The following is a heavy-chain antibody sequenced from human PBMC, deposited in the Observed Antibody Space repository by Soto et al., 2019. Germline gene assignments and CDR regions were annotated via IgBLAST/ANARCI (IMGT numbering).Heavy chain of an antibody. J-gene: IGHJ6*02. D-gene: IGHD2-21*01. CDR3: AGRRQVINDYYGLAD. V-gene: IGHV3-13*01. CDR2: IGTAGDT. Sequence: EVQLGECGGGLVQPGWSLRLSCAASGFTFSNYEMHWVRQVTGKGLEWVSGIGTAGDTKYVGSVKGRFTISRDNAKNSLYLQMNSLRAEDTAVYYCAGRRQVINDYYGLADWGQGTTVIVSS. CDR1: GFTFSNYE.